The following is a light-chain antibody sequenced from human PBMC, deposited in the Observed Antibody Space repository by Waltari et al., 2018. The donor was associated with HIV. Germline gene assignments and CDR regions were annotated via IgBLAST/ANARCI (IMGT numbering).Light chain of an antibody. Sequence: DIVMTQSPASLTVSLGERATISCKSSQSLLYSSNNKNFLAWYQQKPGPSPKLLLPWATIRGSGVPDRFSGSESWKDFTLTISRLQPEDVAVYYCQQFFSPPWTFGQGTKVELK. CDR3: QQFFSPPWT. J-gene: IGKJ1*01. CDR2: WAT. V-gene: IGKV4-1*01. CDR1: QSLLYSSNNKNF.